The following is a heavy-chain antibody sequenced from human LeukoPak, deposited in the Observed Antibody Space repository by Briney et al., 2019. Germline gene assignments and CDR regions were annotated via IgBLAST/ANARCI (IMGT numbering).Heavy chain of an antibody. CDR3: AATYYYDSSGYFSY. Sequence: GGSLRLSCAASGFTFSSYGMHWVRQAPGKGLEWVAFIRYDGSNKYYADSVKGRFTISRDNSKNTLYLQMNSLRAEDTAVYYCAATYYYDSSGYFSYWGQGTLVTVSS. CDR1: GFTFSSYG. V-gene: IGHV3-30*02. CDR2: IRYDGSNK. D-gene: IGHD3-22*01. J-gene: IGHJ4*02.